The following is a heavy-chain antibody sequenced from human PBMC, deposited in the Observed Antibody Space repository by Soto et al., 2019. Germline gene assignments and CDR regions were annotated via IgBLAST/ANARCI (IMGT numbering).Heavy chain of an antibody. Sequence: QVQLVQSGAEVKKPGASVKIFCKASGYTFTSYALHWVRQAPGQRLEWMGWINAGNGNTKYSKKFQGRVTITRDTSASTAYMELSSLRSEDTAVYYCARDSGGMDVWGQGTTVTVSS. J-gene: IGHJ6*02. V-gene: IGHV1-3*01. CDR2: INAGNGNT. CDR1: GYTFTSYA. CDR3: ARDSGGMDV.